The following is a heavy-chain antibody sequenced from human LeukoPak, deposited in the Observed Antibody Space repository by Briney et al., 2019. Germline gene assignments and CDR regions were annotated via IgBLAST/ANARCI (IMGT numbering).Heavy chain of an antibody. V-gene: IGHV3-30-3*01. CDR3: VKGNNYYDSSGYCHS. CDR1: GFIFSSYA. J-gene: IGHJ4*02. Sequence: GRSLRLSCAASGFIFSSYALHWVRQAPGKGLEWVAVISDDGSNKYYADSVKGRFTISRDNSKITLYLQMNSLRVEDTAVYYCVKGNNYYDSSGYCHSWGQGTLVTVSS. CDR2: ISDDGSNK. D-gene: IGHD3-22*01.